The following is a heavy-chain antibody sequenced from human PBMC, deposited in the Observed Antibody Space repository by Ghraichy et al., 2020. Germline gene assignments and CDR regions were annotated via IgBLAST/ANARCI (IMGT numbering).Heavy chain of an antibody. J-gene: IGHJ3*02. CDR3: ARDQVGGVIGNAFDI. Sequence: SQTLSLTCTVSGFSISSPYYWGWIRQPPGKGLEWIGSIYHSGSTYYNPSLKSRVTISVDTSKNQFSLKLSSVTAADTAVYYCARDQVGGVIGNAFDIWGQGTMVTVSS. D-gene: IGHD3-10*01. CDR2: IYHSGST. V-gene: IGHV4-38-2*02. CDR1: GFSISSPYY.